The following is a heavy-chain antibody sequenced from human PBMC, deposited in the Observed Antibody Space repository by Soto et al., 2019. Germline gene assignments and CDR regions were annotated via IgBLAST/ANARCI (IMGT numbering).Heavy chain of an antibody. CDR3: LHSHQRLLYYFDY. V-gene: IGHV3-48*01. D-gene: IGHD6-25*01. CDR2: ISSSSSTI. CDR1: GFTFSSYS. Sequence: GGSLRLSCAASGFTFSSYSMNWVRQAPGKGLEWVSYISSSSSTIYYADSVKGRFTISRDNAKNSLYLQMTNMDPVDTGTYYCLHSHQRLLYYFDYWGQGTPVTVSS. J-gene: IGHJ4*02.